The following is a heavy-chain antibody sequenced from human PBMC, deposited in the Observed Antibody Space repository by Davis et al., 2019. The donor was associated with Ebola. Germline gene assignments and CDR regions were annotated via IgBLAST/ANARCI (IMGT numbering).Heavy chain of an antibody. CDR2: IRSKANSYAT. J-gene: IGHJ4*02. V-gene: IGHV3-73*01. CDR1: GFTFSGSA. CDR3: TRYYSSGWYGGFDY. D-gene: IGHD6-19*01. Sequence: GESLKISCAASGFTFSGSAMHWVRQASGKGLEWVGRIRSKANSYATAYAASVKGRFTISRDDSKNTAYLQMNSLKTEDTAVYYCTRYYSSGWYGGFDYWGQGILVTVSS.